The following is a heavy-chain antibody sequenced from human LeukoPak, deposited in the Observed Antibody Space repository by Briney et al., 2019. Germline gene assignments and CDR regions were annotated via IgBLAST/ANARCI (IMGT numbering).Heavy chain of an antibody. CDR1: GGSISSSSYY. CDR2: IYYSGST. Sequence: PSETLSLTCTVSGGSISSSSYYWGWIRQPPGKGLEWIGSIYYSGSTYYNPSLKSRVTISVDTSKNQFSLELSSVTAADTAVYYCARHQAACFWYWGQGTLVTVSS. V-gene: IGHV4-39*01. J-gene: IGHJ4*02. D-gene: IGHD6-13*01. CDR3: ARHQAACFWY.